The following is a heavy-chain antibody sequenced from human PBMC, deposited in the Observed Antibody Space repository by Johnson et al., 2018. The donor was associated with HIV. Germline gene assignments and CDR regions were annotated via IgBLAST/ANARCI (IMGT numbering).Heavy chain of an antibody. CDR3: ARAWKSAFDI. CDR1: GFTFSNAW. Sequence: EMQLVESGGGLVQPGGSLRVSCAASGFTFSNAWMNWVRQAPGKGLEWVGRIRSKTDGGTTEYAAPVKGRFTISRDDSKNTLYLQMNSLRAEDTAVYYCARAWKSAFDIWGQGTMVTVSS. V-gene: IGHV3-15*01. J-gene: IGHJ3*02. D-gene: IGHD1-1*01. CDR2: IRSKTDGGTT.